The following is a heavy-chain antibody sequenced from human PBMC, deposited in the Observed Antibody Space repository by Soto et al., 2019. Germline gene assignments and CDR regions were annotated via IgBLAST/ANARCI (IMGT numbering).Heavy chain of an antibody. CDR3: ARSQGSSTSLEIYYYYYYGMDV. V-gene: IGHV1-69*01. CDR2: IIPISGTA. CDR1: GGTFSSYA. D-gene: IGHD2-2*01. J-gene: IGHJ6*02. Sequence: QVQLVQSGAEVKKPGSSVKVSCKASGGTFSSYAISWVRQAPGQGLEWMGGIIPISGTANYAQKFQGRVTMTTDESSSTAYMEVSSLRCEDTAVYYCARSQGSSTSLEIYYYYYYGMDVWGQGTTVTVSS.